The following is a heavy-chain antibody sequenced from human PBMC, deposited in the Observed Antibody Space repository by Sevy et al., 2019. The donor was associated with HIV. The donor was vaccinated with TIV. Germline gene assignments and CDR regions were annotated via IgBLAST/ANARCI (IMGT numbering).Heavy chain of an antibody. V-gene: IGHV3-48*01. J-gene: IGHJ5*01. CDR3: ARASGDCYSKNECWFVS. Sequence: GGSLRLSCAASGLTFSAYSMNWVRQAPGKGLEWVSYISSSSGTIYYADSVKGQFTISRDNAKSSLYLQMNGLRAEDTAVYYCARASGDCYSKNECWFVSWGQGTLVTVSS. CDR1: GLTFSAYS. CDR2: ISSSSGTI. D-gene: IGHD2-21*01.